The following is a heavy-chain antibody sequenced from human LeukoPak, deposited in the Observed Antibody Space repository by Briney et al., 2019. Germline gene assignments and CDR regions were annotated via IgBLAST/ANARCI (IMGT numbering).Heavy chain of an antibody. D-gene: IGHD3-10*01. CDR1: GGSISSYY. Sequence: SETLSLTCTVSGGSISSYYWSWIRQPPGKGLEWIGYIYYSGSTNYNPSLKSRVTISVDTSKNQFSLKLSSVTAADTPVYYCARIYGSGSSWFDPWGQGALVTVSS. V-gene: IGHV4-59*01. CDR3: ARIYGSGSSWFDP. CDR2: IYYSGST. J-gene: IGHJ5*02.